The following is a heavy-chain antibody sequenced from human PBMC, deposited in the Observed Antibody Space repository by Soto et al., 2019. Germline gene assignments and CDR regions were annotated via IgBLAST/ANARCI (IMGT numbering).Heavy chain of an antibody. CDR1: GFTFSSYA. V-gene: IGHV3-23*01. J-gene: IGHJ4*02. CDR2: ISGSGGST. Sequence: GGSLRLSCAAYGFTFSSYAMSWVRQAPGKGLEWVSAISGSGGSTYYADSVKGRFTISRDNSKNTLYLQMNSLRAEDTAVYYCAKTGYYDSSGAYFDYWGQGTLVTVSS. D-gene: IGHD3-22*01. CDR3: AKTGYYDSSGAYFDY.